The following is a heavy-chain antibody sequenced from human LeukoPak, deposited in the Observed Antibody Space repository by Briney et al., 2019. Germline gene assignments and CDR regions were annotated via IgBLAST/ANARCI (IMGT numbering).Heavy chain of an antibody. CDR1: GFSFSSYA. Sequence: GGSLRLSCAASGFSFSSYAMSWVRQAPGKGLEWVSAITDSGGSTYHADSGKGRFTISRDNSKNTLFLQMNSLRVEDTAIYYCAKGSSSSRPYYFDFWGQGTLVTVSS. V-gene: IGHV3-23*01. D-gene: IGHD6-6*01. J-gene: IGHJ4*02. CDR2: ITDSGGST. CDR3: AKGSSSSRPYYFDF.